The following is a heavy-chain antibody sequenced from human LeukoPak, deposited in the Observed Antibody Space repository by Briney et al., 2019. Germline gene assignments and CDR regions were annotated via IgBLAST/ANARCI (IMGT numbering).Heavy chain of an antibody. CDR2: FIPTFGTT. CDR3: ATIVVEYYYYYMDV. V-gene: IGHV1-69*05. Sequence: GASVKVSCKASGGTFSSYAVSWVRQAPGQGLEWMGGFIPTFGTTNYAQKFQGRVTITTDESTSTAYMELSGLRSEDTAMYYCATIVVEYYYYYMDVWGKGTTVTVSS. J-gene: IGHJ6*03. D-gene: IGHD2-2*01. CDR1: GGTFSSYA.